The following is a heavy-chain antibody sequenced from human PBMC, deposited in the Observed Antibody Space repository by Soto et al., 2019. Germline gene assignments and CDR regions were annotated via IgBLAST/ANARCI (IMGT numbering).Heavy chain of an antibody. J-gene: IGHJ6*02. CDR1: GGSISSSSYY. CDR3: ARLAAAGTHQYYYYGMDV. D-gene: IGHD6-13*01. Sequence: SETLSLTCAVSGGSISSSSYYWGWIRQPPGKGLEWIGSIYYSGSTYYNPSLKSRVTISVDTSKNQFSLKLSSVTAADTAVYYCARLAAAGTHQYYYYGMDVWGQGTTVT. V-gene: IGHV4-39*01. CDR2: IYYSGST.